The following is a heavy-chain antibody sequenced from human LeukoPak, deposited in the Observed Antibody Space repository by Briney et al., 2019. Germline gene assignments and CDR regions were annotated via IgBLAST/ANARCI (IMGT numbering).Heavy chain of an antibody. Sequence: PGGSLRLSCAASGFTFSSYAMSWVRQAPGKGLEWVSAISGSGGSTYYADSVKGRFTISRDNSKNTLYLQMNSLRAEDTAVCYCAKWDYDILTGPNFDYWGQGTLVTVSS. CDR1: GFTFSSYA. J-gene: IGHJ4*02. CDR3: AKWDYDILTGPNFDY. V-gene: IGHV3-23*01. D-gene: IGHD3-9*01. CDR2: ISGSGGST.